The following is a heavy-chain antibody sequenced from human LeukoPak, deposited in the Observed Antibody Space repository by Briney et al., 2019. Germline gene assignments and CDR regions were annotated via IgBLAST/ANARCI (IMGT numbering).Heavy chain of an antibody. V-gene: IGHV3-23*01. D-gene: IGHD3-10*01. J-gene: IGHJ4*02. CDR2: VSGSGSTT. CDR3: AKDPLVRGVTYDY. CDR1: GFIFSSHA. Sequence: PGGSLRLSCAASGFIFSSHAMSWVRQAPGKGLEWVSAVSGSGSTTYYADSVKGRFTISRDNSKNTLYLQMNSLRAEDTAVYYCAKDPLVRGVTYDYWGQGTLVTVSS.